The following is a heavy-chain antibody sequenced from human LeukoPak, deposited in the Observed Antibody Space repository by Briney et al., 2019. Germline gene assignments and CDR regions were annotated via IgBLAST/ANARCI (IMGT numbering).Heavy chain of an antibody. Sequence: GASVKVSCTASGYTFTSYYMHWVRQAPGQGLEWMGLINPSGGSTSYAQKFQGRVTMTRDMSTSTVYMELSSLRSEDTAVYYCAREGGVGWNPERDYYYYMDVWGKGTTVTVSS. CDR2: INPSGGST. J-gene: IGHJ6*03. CDR3: AREGGVGWNPERDYYYYMDV. D-gene: IGHD1-1*01. V-gene: IGHV1-46*01. CDR1: GYTFTSYY.